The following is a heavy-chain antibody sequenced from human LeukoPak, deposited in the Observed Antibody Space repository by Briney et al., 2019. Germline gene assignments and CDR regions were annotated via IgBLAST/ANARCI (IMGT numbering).Heavy chain of an antibody. CDR3: GGRRV. Sequence: GGSLRLSCTASGFNFRTAWMSWARQAPGKGLEWVGRVRSKSDAGTMDYAAHVEGRFTISRDDSKNTVYLDMDSLKTEDTAVYYCGGRRVWGNGTVVTVSS. D-gene: IGHD3-16*01. J-gene: IGHJ6*04. CDR2: VRSKSDAGTM. CDR1: GFNFRTAW. V-gene: IGHV3-15*01.